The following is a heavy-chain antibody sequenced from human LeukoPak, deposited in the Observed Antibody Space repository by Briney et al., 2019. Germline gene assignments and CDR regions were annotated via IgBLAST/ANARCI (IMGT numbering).Heavy chain of an antibody. Sequence: SETLSLTCTVSGGSISSYYWSWIRQPPGKGLEWIGYIYYSGSTNYNPSLKSRVTISVDTSKNQFSLKLSSVTAADTAVYCCARSPQYCSSTSCPNWFDPWGQGTLVTVSS. J-gene: IGHJ5*02. V-gene: IGHV4-59*01. CDR1: GGSISSYY. D-gene: IGHD2-2*01. CDR2: IYYSGST. CDR3: ARSPQYCSSTSCPNWFDP.